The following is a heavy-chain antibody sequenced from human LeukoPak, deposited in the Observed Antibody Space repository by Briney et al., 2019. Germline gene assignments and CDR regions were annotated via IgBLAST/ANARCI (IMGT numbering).Heavy chain of an antibody. J-gene: IGHJ4*02. D-gene: IGHD3-22*01. CDR1: GYTFIRYA. CDR3: ARGNYYDSSGYWKDVGY. V-gene: IGHV7-4-1*02. CDR2: INTNTGNP. Sequence: GASVKVSCKASGYTFIRYAMNWVRQAPGQGLEWMGWINTNTGNPTYAQGFTGRFVFSLDTSVSTAYLQISSLKAEDTAVYYCARGNYYDSSGYWKDVGYWGQGTLVTVSS.